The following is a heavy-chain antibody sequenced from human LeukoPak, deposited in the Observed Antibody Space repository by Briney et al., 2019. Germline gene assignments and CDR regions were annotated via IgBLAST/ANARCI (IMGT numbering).Heavy chain of an antibody. V-gene: IGHV3-21*01. J-gene: IGHJ3*02. CDR3: ARGASVVAGNDNAFDI. Sequence: GGSLRLSCAASGFTFSSYSMNWVRQAPGKGLERVSSISTSSSYIYYADSVKGRFTISRDNAKKSLYLQMNSLRGDDTAVYYCARGASVVAGNDNAFDIWGPGTMVTVSS. CDR1: GFTFSSYS. CDR2: ISTSSSYI. D-gene: IGHD6-19*01.